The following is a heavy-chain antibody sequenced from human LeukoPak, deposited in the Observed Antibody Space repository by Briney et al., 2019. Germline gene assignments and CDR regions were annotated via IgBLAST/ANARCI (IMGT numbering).Heavy chain of an antibody. V-gene: IGHV3-21*01. CDR3: ATQGVLIAAAGTGGDY. Sequence: GGSLRLSCAASGFTFSSYSMNWVRQAPGKGLEWVSSISSSSSYIYYADSVKGRFTISRDNAKNSLYLQMNSLRAEDTAVYYCATQGVLIAAAGTGGDYWGQGTLVTVSS. CDR1: GFTFSSYS. J-gene: IGHJ4*02. CDR2: ISSSSSYI. D-gene: IGHD6-13*01.